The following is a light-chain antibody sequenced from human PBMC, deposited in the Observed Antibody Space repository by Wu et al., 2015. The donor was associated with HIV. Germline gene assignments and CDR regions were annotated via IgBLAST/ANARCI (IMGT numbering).Light chain of an antibody. CDR3: QESSSIPPA. CDR1: QNINNF. V-gene: IGKV1-39*01. Sequence: DIQMTQSPSSLSASIGDRVTITCRASQNINNFLNWYQQKPGKAPELLISAASNLQSGAPPRFSGSGSGTDFTLTIDSLQPEDFATYFCQESSSIPPAFGQGTRVDNK. CDR2: AAS. J-gene: IGKJ5*01.